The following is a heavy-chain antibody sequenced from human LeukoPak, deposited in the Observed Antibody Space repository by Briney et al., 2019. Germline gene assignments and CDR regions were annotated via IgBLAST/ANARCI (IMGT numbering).Heavy chain of an antibody. Sequence: GGSLRLSCAASGFTFSSYGMHWVRQAPGKGLEWVAVISYDGSNKYYADSVKGRFTISRDNSKNTLYLQMNSLRAEDTAVYYCAREPPGGGFDYWGQGTLVTVSP. D-gene: IGHD3-16*01. V-gene: IGHV3-30*03. CDR3: AREPPGGGFDY. CDR2: ISYDGSNK. J-gene: IGHJ4*02. CDR1: GFTFSSYG.